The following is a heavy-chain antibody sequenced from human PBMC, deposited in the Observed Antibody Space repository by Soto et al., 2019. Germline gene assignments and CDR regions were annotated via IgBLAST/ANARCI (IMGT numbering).Heavy chain of an antibody. J-gene: IGHJ4*01. CDR3: AGDDCGTGGYPFADVAY. V-gene: IGHV1-2*02. D-gene: IGHD2-8*02. CDR1: GYSFTGYY. CDR2: INPDSGAT. Sequence: HEHLVQSGAEVKRPGASLKVSCKASGYSFTGYYIHWVRQAPGQGLEWMGWINPDSGATNYAQNFQGRVTLTSDTSISTAFMGLRGLTPDGTVVYSRAGDDCGTGGYPFADVAYWGHGPLVIVSS.